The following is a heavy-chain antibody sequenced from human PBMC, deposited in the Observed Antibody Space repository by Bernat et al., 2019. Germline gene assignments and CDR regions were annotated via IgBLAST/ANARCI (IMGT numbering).Heavy chain of an antibody. V-gene: IGHV3-66*01. CDR3: SGYGGNSV. J-gene: IGHJ4*02. CDR2: IYNGGAT. CDR1: GFTVGDHH. Sequence: EVQLLESGGGLVKPGGSLRLSCAASGFTVGDHHMNWVRQAPGKGLEWVAVIYNGGATYYADSVQGRFTISRDSSKNTVYLQMSGLRAEDTAVYYCSGYGGNSVWDQGTRVTVSS. D-gene: IGHD2-21*02.